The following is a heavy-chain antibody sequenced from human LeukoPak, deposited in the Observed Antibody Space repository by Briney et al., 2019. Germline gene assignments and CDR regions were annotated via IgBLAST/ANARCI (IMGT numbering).Heavy chain of an antibody. CDR1: VGSFSGFY. CDR2: IDHSGNT. Sequence: SSETLSLSCAVNVGSFSGFYWGWIRQTHGKGLEWIGEIDHSGNTNYNPSLQSRVTISLDTSKKQFSLNLSSVTAAETGVYYCARSKVAGSGKFFQHWGQGTPVTLSS. J-gene: IGHJ1*01. D-gene: IGHD6-19*01. CDR3: ARSKVAGSGKFFQH. V-gene: IGHV4-34*01.